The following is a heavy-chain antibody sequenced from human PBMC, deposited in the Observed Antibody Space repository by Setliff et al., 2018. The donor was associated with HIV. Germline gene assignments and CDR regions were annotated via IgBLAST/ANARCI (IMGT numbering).Heavy chain of an antibody. CDR3: ARRERYYDILTGRVSDGFDI. V-gene: IGHV4-61*05. Sequence: PSETLSLTCTVSGGSISSSRYYWGWIRQPPGKGLEWIGHIYTSGSTNYNPSLKSRVTTSVDTSKNHFSLRLSSVTAADTAVYYCARRERYYDILTGRVSDGFDIWGQGTMVTVSS. D-gene: IGHD3-9*01. CDR1: GGSISSSRYY. CDR2: IYTSGST. J-gene: IGHJ3*02.